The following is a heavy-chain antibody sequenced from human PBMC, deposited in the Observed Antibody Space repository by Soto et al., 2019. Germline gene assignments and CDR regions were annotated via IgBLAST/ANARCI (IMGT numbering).Heavy chain of an antibody. D-gene: IGHD3-3*01. Sequence: QVQLVPSGAELKKPGASVRVSCKTSGYTFADFYIPWVRQAPGQGFEWMGWMNPNTGGAVYAQKFLGRVAMTRDTSISTAYMELSRLSSNDTAVYFCATSTYDDFWGGYFWGQGTLVTVSS. CDR2: MNPNTGGA. V-gene: IGHV1-2*02. J-gene: IGHJ4*02. CDR1: GYTFADFY. CDR3: ATSTYDDFWGGYF.